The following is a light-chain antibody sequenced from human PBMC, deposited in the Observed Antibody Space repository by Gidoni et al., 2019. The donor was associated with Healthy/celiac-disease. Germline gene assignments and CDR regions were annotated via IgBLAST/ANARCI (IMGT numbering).Light chain of an antibody. CDR3: QQRSNWPPT. V-gene: IGKV3-11*01. CDR2: DAS. J-gene: IGKJ2*01. CDR1: QSVSSY. Sequence: EIVLTQSPATLSSSRGERATISCTASQSVSSYLAWYQQKPGQAPRLLIYDASNRATGIPARFSGSGSGTDFTLTISSLEPEDFAVYYCQQRSNWPPTFGQGTKLEIK.